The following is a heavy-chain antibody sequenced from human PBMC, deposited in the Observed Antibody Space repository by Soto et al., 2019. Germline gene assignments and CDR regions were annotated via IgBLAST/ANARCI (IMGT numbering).Heavy chain of an antibody. Sequence: EVQLVESGGGLVQPGGSLRLSCEASGFTFRNYDIHWVRQGTGKGLEWVSGISAAGDPDYADSVEARSTTSRENAQNSFFLQMNSLRVGHTAVYYCTRTDRDFYGLDVWGQGTTVMVSS. V-gene: IGHV3-13*05. CDR1: GFTFRNYD. CDR2: ISAAGDP. CDR3: TRTDRDFYGLDV. J-gene: IGHJ6*02.